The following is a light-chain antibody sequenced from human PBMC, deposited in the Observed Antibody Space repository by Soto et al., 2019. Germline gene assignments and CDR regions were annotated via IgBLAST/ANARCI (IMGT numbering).Light chain of an antibody. CDR2: DAS. CDR3: HQRSNWPPT. V-gene: IGKV3-11*01. Sequence: EIVLTQSPATLSLSPGERATLSCRASQSVSSFLAWYQQKPGQAPRLLIYDASNRATGIPARFSGSGSGTDFTLTISSLEPDNFSVYYCHQRSNWPPTFGQGTKLEIK. CDR1: QSVSSF. J-gene: IGKJ2*01.